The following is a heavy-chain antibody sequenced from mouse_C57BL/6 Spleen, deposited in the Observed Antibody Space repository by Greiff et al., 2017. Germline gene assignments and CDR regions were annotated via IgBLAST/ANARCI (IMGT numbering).Heavy chain of an antibody. J-gene: IGHJ4*01. D-gene: IGHD1-1*01. V-gene: IGHV1-82*01. CDR2: IYPGDGDT. Sequence: QVQLQQSGPELVKPGASVKISCKASGYAFSSSWMNWVKQRPGKGLKWIGRIYPGDGDTNYNGKFKGKATLTADKSSSTAYMQLSSLTSEDSAVYFCARSDYGSSRYYAMDYWGQGTSVTVSS. CDR1: GYAFSSSW. CDR3: ARSDYGSSRYYAMDY.